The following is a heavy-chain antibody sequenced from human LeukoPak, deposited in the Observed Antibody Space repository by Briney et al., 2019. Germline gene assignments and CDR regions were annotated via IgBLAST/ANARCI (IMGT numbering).Heavy chain of an antibody. CDR2: VYYSGST. Sequence: PSETLSLTCTVSGGSISSSSYYWGWIRQPPGKGLEWFGSVYYSGSTYYNPSLKRRVTISVDTSKNQFSLKLSSVTAADTAVYYCASHYDILTYYFDYWGQGTLVTVSS. CDR1: GGSISSSSYY. D-gene: IGHD3-9*01. V-gene: IGHV4-39*01. CDR3: ASHYDILTYYFDY. J-gene: IGHJ4*02.